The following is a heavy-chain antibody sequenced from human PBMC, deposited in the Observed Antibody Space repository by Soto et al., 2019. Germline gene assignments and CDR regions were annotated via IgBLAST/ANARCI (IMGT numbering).Heavy chain of an antibody. V-gene: IGHV1-69*13. J-gene: IGHJ6*02. D-gene: IGHD2-21*01. CDR3: ERNLNRIILPTSGMEV. CDR1: VDRVRIHS. Sequence: SVXVAFRFSVDRVRIHSSKLFREAPGQGLEWLGGIIPVFGTPDYAQKFQGRLTITADDSTSTAYMELSSLRSEDTAVYYCERNLNRIILPTSGMEVWGQPTTVTVYS. CDR2: IIPVFGTP.